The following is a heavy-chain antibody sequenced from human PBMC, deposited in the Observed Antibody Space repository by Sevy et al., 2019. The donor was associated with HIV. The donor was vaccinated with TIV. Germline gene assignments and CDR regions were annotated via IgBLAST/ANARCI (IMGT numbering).Heavy chain of an antibody. CDR2: IYPGHSDT. D-gene: IGHD6-13*01. V-gene: IGHV5-51*01. CDR1: GYSFTSYW. CDR3: ARSPPRSTSSRYLWWFDP. J-gene: IGHJ5*02. Sequence: GQSLKISCKGSGYSFTSYWIGWVRQMPGKGLEWMGIIYPGHSDTRHSPSFQGQVTISADKSISHAYLQWSSLKASDTAMHYCARSPPRSTSSRYLWWFDPWGQGTPVTVSS.